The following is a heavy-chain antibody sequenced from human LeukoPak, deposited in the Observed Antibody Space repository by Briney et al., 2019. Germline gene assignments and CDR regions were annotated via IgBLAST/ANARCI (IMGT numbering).Heavy chain of an antibody. CDR1: GGSISSSPYY. J-gene: IGHJ4*02. CDR3: ARRYSSDWAIDY. D-gene: IGHD6-19*01. CDR2: IFYSGLT. Sequence: SETPSLTCTVSGGSISSSPYYWGWLRQPPGKGLEWIGSIFYSGLTYYTPSLKSRVTISVDTSKNQFSLRLSSVTASDTAVYYCARRYSSDWAIDYWGQGTLVTVSS. V-gene: IGHV4-39*01.